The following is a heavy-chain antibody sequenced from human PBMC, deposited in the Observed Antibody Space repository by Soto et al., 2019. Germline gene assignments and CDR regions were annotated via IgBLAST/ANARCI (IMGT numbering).Heavy chain of an antibody. J-gene: IGHJ4*02. Sequence: GGSLRLSCAASGFTFSGSAMHWVRQASGKGLEWVGRIRSKANSYATAYAASVKGRFTISRDDSKNTAYLQMNSLKTEDTAVYYCTRRYCSGGSCYSYDYWGQGTLVTVSS. D-gene: IGHD2-15*01. V-gene: IGHV3-73*01. CDR2: IRSKANSYAT. CDR1: GFTFSGSA. CDR3: TRRYCSGGSCYSYDY.